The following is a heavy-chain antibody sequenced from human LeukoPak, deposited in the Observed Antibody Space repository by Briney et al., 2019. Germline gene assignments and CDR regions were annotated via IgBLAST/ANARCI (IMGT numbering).Heavy chain of an antibody. D-gene: IGHD5-12*01. J-gene: IGHJ4*02. V-gene: IGHV3-48*03. Sequence: GGSLRLSCTASGFTSSSYAMNWVRQAPGKGLEWVSYISSSGSNIYYADSVKGRFTISRDNAKNSLFLQMNSLRAEDTAVYYCASSIVATLDYWGQGTLVTVSS. CDR1: GFTSSSYA. CDR2: ISSSGSNI. CDR3: ASSIVATLDY.